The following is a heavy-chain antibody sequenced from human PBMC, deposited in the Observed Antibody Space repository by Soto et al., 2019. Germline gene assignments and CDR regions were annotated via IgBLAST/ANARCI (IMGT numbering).Heavy chain of an antibody. J-gene: IGHJ6*03. V-gene: IGHV1-18*01. D-gene: IGHD6-19*01. CDR2: ISAYNGNT. CDR1: GYSFTNYG. CDR3: ARDRGVAPPVAGNTHYYYYMDV. Sequence: QDQLVQSGVEVKKPGASVKVSCKASGYSFTNYGITWVRQAPGQGFEWMGWISAYNGNTNYAQKFQGGVTLTTDASTSTAYLEVRSLRSDDTAVYYCARDRGVAPPVAGNTHYYYYMDVWGKGTTVTVSS.